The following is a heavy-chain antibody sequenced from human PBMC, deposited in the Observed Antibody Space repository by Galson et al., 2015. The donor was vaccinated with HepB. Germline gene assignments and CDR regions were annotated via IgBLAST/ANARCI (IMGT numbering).Heavy chain of an antibody. Sequence: SLRLSCAATGFTFSSYEMNWVRQAPGKGLEWVSYISSSDSTTYYADSVKGRFTISGDNAKNSVFLEMNSLRADDSAVYYCAGEGIEWELRYVDYWGQGSLVTVSS. CDR1: GFTFSSYE. D-gene: IGHD1-26*01. CDR3: AGEGIEWELRYVDY. V-gene: IGHV3-48*03. J-gene: IGHJ4*02. CDR2: ISSSDSTT.